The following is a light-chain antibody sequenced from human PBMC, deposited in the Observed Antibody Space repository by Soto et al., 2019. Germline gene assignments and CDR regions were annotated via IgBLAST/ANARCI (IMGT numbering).Light chain of an antibody. Sequence: DIQLTQSPSTLSASIGDRVTITCRASQSINRWVAWYQQKPGKAPKLLIYDASSLESGVPSRFSGSGSGTDFTLTITSLQPDDFATYYCQHPRWTFGQGTKVEIK. J-gene: IGKJ1*01. CDR3: QHPRWT. V-gene: IGKV1-5*01. CDR2: DAS. CDR1: QSINRW.